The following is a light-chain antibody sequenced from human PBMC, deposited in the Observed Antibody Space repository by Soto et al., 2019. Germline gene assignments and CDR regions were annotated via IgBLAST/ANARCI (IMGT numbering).Light chain of an antibody. Sequence: QRVLTQPPSLSGSPGQRVTISCTGSSSNIGAGYDVHWYQQLPGTAPKLLIYANNNRPSGVPDRFAGSKSGTSVSLAITGLQSDDEADYYCQSYDSSLSGYVFGTGTKV. J-gene: IGLJ1*01. CDR2: ANN. CDR3: QSYDSSLSGYV. CDR1: SSNIGAGYD. V-gene: IGLV1-40*01.